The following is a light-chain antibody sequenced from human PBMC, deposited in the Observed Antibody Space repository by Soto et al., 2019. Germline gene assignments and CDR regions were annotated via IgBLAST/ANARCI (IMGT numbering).Light chain of an antibody. J-gene: IGLJ1*01. V-gene: IGLV2-14*01. CDR2: EVS. Sequence: QSALTQPASVPGSPGQSITISCIGTSSDVGGYNYVSWYQQHPGKAPKLIIYEVSNRPSGVSNRFSGSKSGNTASLTISGLQAEDEADYHCRSYTTSSTHVFGTGTKLTVL. CDR1: SSDVGGYNY. CDR3: RSYTTSSTHV.